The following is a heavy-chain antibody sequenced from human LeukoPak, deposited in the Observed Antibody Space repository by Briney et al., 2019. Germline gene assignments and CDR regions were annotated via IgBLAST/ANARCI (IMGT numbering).Heavy chain of an antibody. CDR1: GFTFSSYW. J-gene: IGHJ4*02. V-gene: IGHV3-7*01. CDR3: AGYYYDSSGYYYHFDY. D-gene: IGHD3-22*01. CDR2: IKQDGSEK. Sequence: GGSLRLSCAASGFTFSSYWMSWVRQAPGKGLEWVANIKQDGSEKYYVDSVKGRFTISRDNAKNSLYLQMNSLRAEDTAVYYCAGYYYDSSGYYYHFDYWGQGTLVTVSS.